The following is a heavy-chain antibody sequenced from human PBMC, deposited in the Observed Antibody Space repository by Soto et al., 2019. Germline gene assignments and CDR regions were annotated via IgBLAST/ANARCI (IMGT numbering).Heavy chain of an antibody. Sequence: PLETLSLTCSVSGGSISSKSYSWGWIRQPPGKGLEWIGTFYYSENTYYNPSLKSRVTISVDTSKNQFSLKLSSVTAADTAVYYCAKLAGYCSGNSCHGDYAMDVWGQGTTVTVS. CDR2: FYYSENT. D-gene: IGHD2-15*01. CDR3: AKLAGYCSGNSCHGDYAMDV. V-gene: IGHV4-39*01. CDR1: GGSISSKSYS. J-gene: IGHJ6*02.